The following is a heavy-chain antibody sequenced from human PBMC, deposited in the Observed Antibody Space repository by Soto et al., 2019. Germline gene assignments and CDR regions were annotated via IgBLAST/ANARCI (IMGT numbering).Heavy chain of an antibody. CDR3: ARYGIVVVPAATANAFDI. D-gene: IGHD2-2*01. CDR2: INHSGST. Sequence: SETLSLTCAVYGGPFGGYYWSWIRQPPGKGLEWIGEINHSGSTNYNPSLKSRVTISVDTSKNQFSLKLSSVTAADTAVYYCARYGIVVVPAATANAFDIWGQGTMVTVSS. V-gene: IGHV4-34*01. CDR1: GGPFGGYY. J-gene: IGHJ3*02.